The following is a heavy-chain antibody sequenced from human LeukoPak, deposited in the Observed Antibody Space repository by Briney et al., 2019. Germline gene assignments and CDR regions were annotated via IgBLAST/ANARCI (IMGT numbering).Heavy chain of an antibody. D-gene: IGHD6-13*01. CDR1: GFTFSNIW. Sequence: PGGSLRLSCAPSGFTFSNIWMSCVRQPPGKGLECVGRIKSKGDGGTADYAAPVKGRFTISREDSTNTLYLRMNSLKTEDTALYYCTTATRLTSNWSWGQGTLVTVSS. CDR3: TTATRLTSNWS. CDR2: IKSKGDGGTA. J-gene: IGHJ5*01. V-gene: IGHV3-15*01.